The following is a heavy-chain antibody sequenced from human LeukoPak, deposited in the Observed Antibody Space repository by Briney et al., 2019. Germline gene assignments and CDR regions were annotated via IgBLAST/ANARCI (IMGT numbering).Heavy chain of an antibody. V-gene: IGHV3-23*01. CDR1: GFTFSSYA. D-gene: IGHD2-2*01. CDR3: AKDRHCSSISCYRGYFDY. J-gene: IGHJ4*02. CDR2: ISGSGGST. Sequence: GGSLRLSCAASGFTFSSYAMSWVRQAPGKGLEWVSAISGSGGSTYYADSVKGRFTISRDNSRNTLYVQMNSLTAEDTAVYYCAKDRHCSSISCYRGYFDYWGQGTLVTVSS.